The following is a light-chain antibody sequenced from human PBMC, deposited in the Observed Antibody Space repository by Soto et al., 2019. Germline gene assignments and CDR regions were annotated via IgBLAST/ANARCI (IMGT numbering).Light chain of an antibody. CDR1: QSVSSK. CDR3: QQYNNWPGT. V-gene: IGKV3-15*01. CDR2: GAS. J-gene: IGKJ1*01. Sequence: EIVLTQSPGTLSVSPGERATLSCGASQSVSSKLAWYQQKPGQAPRLLFYGASTGATGIPARFSGSGSETEFTLSISSLQSEDFAVYYCQQYNNWPGTLGQGTKVEIK.